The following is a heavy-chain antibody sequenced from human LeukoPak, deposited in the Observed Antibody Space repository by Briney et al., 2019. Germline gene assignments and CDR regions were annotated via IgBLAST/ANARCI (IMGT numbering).Heavy chain of an antibody. CDR1: GFTFSSYS. CDR3: ARALLR. Sequence: PGGSLRLSCTASGFTFSSYSMNWVRQAPGKGLEWVSSIGSSSGYMYYADSVKGRFTISRDNAKNSLYLQMNSLRTEDTAVYYCARALLRWGQGTLVTVSS. CDR2: IGSSSGYM. J-gene: IGHJ4*02. V-gene: IGHV3-21*01.